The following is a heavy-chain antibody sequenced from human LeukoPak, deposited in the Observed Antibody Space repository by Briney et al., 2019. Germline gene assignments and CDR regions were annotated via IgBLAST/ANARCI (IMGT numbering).Heavy chain of an antibody. CDR1: GYTFTSYY. D-gene: IGHD6-19*01. Sequence: ASVKVSCKASGYTFTSYYMHWVRQAPGQGLEWMGIINPSGGSTSYAQKFQGRVTMTRNTSTSTVYMELSSLRSEDTAVYYCARALGGYSTVAGTLQDYWGQGTLVTVSS. CDR3: ARALGGYSTVAGTLQDY. V-gene: IGHV1-46*01. CDR2: INPSGGST. J-gene: IGHJ4*02.